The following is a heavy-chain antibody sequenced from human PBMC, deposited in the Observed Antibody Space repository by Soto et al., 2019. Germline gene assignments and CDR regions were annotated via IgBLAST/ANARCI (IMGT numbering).Heavy chain of an antibody. CDR3: AKAPSGYYDSSGYYYVY. Sequence: GSLRLSCAASGFTFSSYAMSWVRQAPGKGLEWVSAISGSGGSTYYADSVKGRFTISRDNSKNTLYLQMNSLRAEDTAVYYCAKAPSGYYDSSGYYYVYWGQGTLVTVSS. CDR1: GFTFSSYA. D-gene: IGHD3-22*01. V-gene: IGHV3-23*01. CDR2: ISGSGGST. J-gene: IGHJ4*02.